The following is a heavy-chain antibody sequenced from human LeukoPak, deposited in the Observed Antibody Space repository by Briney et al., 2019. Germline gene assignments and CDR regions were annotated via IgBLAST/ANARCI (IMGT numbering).Heavy chain of an antibody. CDR2: INHSGST. CDR1: GGSISSGGYY. V-gene: IGHV4-39*07. CDR3: AAVADDDAFDI. Sequence: PSETLSLTCTVSGGSISSGGYYWSWIRQPPGKGLEWIGEINHSGSTNYNPSLKSRVTISVDTSKNQFSLKLSSVTAADTAVYYCAAVADDDAFDIWGQGTMVTVSS. J-gene: IGHJ3*02. D-gene: IGHD6-19*01.